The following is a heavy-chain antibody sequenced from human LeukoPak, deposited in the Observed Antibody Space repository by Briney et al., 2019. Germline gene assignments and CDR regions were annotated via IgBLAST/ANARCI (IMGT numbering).Heavy chain of an antibody. CDR2: ISSSSSYI. CDR3: ARDKYGSGSYSWSKRLDS. CDR1: GFTVSNNY. D-gene: IGHD3-10*01. J-gene: IGHJ4*02. Sequence: GGSLRLSCAVFGFTVSNNYMSWVRQAPGKGLEWVSFISSSSSYIYYADSVKGRFTISRDNAKNSLYLQMNNLRAEDTAVYYCARDKYGSGSYSWSKRLDSWGQGTLVTVSS. V-gene: IGHV3-21*01.